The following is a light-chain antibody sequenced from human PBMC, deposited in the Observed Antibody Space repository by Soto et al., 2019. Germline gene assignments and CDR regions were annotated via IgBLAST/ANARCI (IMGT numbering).Light chain of an antibody. CDR2: EVS. V-gene: IGLV2-14*01. CDR3: NSYAGEIIRWG. Sequence: QSVLTQPASVSGSPGQSVTISCTGTSSDVGAYKYVSWYQQHPGKAPKLMIYEVSNRPSGVSNRFSGSKSGNTASLTISGLQADDEADYYCNSYAGEIIRWGFGTGTKVTV. J-gene: IGLJ1*01. CDR1: SSDVGAYKY.